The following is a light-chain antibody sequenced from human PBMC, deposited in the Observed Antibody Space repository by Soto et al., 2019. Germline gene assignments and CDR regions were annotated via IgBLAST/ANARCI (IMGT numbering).Light chain of an antibody. CDR1: QIIGSY. J-gene: IGKJ3*01. CDR2: IAS. V-gene: IGKV1-39*01. Sequence: DIQMTQSPSSLSASVGDRVTITCRASQIIGSYLNWYQQKPGKAPELLIYIASSLKSGVPSRFSGSGSGTDFTLTISSLQPEDFATYYCQQGSSLQFTFGPWTKVDIK. CDR3: QQGSSLQFT.